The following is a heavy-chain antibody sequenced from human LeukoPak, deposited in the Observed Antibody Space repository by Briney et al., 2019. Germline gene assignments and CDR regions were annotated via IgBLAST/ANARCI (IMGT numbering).Heavy chain of an antibody. V-gene: IGHV4-59*08. Sequence: SETLSLTCTVSGGSISSYYWSWIRQPPGKGLEWIGYIYYSGSTNYNPSLKSRVTISVDTSKNQFSLKLSSVTAADTAVYYCARLGSIYGVDAFDIWGQGTMVTVSS. D-gene: IGHD4-17*01. CDR3: ARLGSIYGVDAFDI. CDR1: GGSISSYY. J-gene: IGHJ3*02. CDR2: IYYSGST.